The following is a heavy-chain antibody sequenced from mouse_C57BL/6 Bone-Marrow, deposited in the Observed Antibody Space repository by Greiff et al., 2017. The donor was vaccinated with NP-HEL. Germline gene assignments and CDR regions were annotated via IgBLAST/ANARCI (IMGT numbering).Heavy chain of an antibody. J-gene: IGHJ4*01. CDR1: GYTFTSYW. D-gene: IGHD1-1*01. CDR2: INPSNGGT. CDR3: ARFPDYYGSSYVDAMDY. V-gene: IGHV1-53*01. Sequence: QVQLQQPGTELVKPGASVKLSCKASGYTFTSYWMHWVKQRPGQGLEWIGNINPSNGGTNYNEKFKSKATLTVDTSSSTAYMQLSSLTSEDSAVYYCARFPDYYGSSYVDAMDYWGQGTSVTVSS.